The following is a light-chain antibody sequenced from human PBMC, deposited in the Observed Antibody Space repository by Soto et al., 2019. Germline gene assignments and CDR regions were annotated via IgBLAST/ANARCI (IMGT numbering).Light chain of an antibody. CDR3: SSFTSSNTWV. Sequence: QSALTQPPSVSGSAGESVTISCTGTSSDVGRYNRVSWYQQPPGTAPKLIIYEVSNRPSGVPDRFFGSKSGNTASLTISGLQAEDEADYYCSSFTSSNTWVFSGGSKLTVL. J-gene: IGLJ3*02. CDR1: SSDVGRYNR. V-gene: IGLV2-18*02. CDR2: EVS.